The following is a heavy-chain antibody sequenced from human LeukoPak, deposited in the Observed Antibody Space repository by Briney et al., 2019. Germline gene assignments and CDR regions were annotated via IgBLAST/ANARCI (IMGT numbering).Heavy chain of an antibody. D-gene: IGHD2-15*01. V-gene: IGHV2-5*01. Sequence: SGPTLVKPTPTLTLTCTFSGFSLSTSGVGVGWIRQPPGKALEWLALIYWNDDKRYSPSLKSRLTITKDTSKNQVVLTMTNMDPVDTATYYCAHSWLRYCSGGSCPDAFDIWGQGTMVTVSS. J-gene: IGHJ3*02. CDR3: AHSWLRYCSGGSCPDAFDI. CDR1: GFSLSTSGVG. CDR2: IYWNDDK.